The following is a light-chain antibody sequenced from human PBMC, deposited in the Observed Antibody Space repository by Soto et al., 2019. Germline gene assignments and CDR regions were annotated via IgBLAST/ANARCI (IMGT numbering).Light chain of an antibody. J-gene: IGLJ2*01. CDR1: HSDVGAYNF. CDR3: SSYAGSSVV. CDR2: DVT. V-gene: IGLV2-11*01. Sequence: QSALTQPRSVSGSPGQSVTISCTGTHSDVGAYNFVSWYQQHPGKAPKLLIYDVTRRPSGVPDRFSGSKSGYTASLTISGLRAEDEADFYCSSYAGSSVVFGGGTKVTVL.